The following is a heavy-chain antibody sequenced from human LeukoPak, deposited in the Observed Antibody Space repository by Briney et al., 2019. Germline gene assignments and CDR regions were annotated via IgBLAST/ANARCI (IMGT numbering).Heavy chain of an antibody. Sequence: ASVKVSCKASGYTFTNYAVNWVRQAPGQGLEWMGWINPNSGGTNYAQKFQGRVTMTRDTSISTAYMELSRLRSDDTAVYYCARVRAGLFRTTYYFDYWGQGTLVTVSS. CDR3: ARVRAGLFRTTYYFDY. D-gene: IGHD2/OR15-2a*01. CDR2: INPNSGGT. V-gene: IGHV1-2*02. CDR1: GYTFTNYA. J-gene: IGHJ4*02.